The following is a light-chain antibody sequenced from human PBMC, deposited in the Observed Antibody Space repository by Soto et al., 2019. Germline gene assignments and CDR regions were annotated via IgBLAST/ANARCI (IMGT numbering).Light chain of an antibody. Sequence: EIVLTQSPGTLSLSPGERATLSCRASQSVSSTYLAWFQQKPGQAPRLLMYGASNRATGIPDRFSGSGSGTDFTLTTSRLEPEDFAVYYCQKYDTSPWTFGQGTKVEV. V-gene: IGKV3-20*01. CDR3: QKYDTSPWT. J-gene: IGKJ1*01. CDR2: GAS. CDR1: QSVSSTY.